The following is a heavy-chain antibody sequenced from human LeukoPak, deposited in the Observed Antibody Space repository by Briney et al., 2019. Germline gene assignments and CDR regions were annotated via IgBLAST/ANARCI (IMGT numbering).Heavy chain of an antibody. V-gene: IGHV4-39*07. CDR2: IYYSGST. CDR3: ARVLLWFGELLTYYFDY. D-gene: IGHD3-10*01. CDR1: GGSISSSSYY. Sequence: SETLSLTCTVSGGSISSSSYYWGWIRQPPGKGLEWIGSIYYSGSTYYNPSLKSRVTISVDTSKNQFSLKLSSVTAADTAVYYCARVLLWFGELLTYYFDYWGQGTLVTVSS. J-gene: IGHJ4*02.